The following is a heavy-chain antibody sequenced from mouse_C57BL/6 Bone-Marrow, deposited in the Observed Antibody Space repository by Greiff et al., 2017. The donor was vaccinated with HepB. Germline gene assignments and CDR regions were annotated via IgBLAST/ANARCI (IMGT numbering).Heavy chain of an antibody. D-gene: IGHD1-1*01. J-gene: IGHJ2*01. Sequence: VQLQESGAELVRPGTSVKVSCKASGYAFTNYLIEWVKQRPGQGLEWIGVINPGSGGTNYNEKFKGKATLTADKSSSTAYMQLSSLTSEDSAVYCCARDGHYWGQGTTLTVSS. CDR1: GYAFTNYL. CDR3: ARDGHY. CDR2: INPGSGGT. V-gene: IGHV1-54*01.